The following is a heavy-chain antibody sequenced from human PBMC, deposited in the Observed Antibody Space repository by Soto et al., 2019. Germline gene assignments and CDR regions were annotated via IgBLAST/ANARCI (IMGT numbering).Heavy chain of an antibody. D-gene: IGHD6-6*01. Sequence: QVQLVESGGGVVQPGRSLRLSCAASGFTFSSYGMHRVRQAPGKGLERVAVISYDGSNKYYADSVKGRFTISRDNSKNTLYLEMNSMRAEDRAVYYFAKERIAARPGPSGNGMDVCGQGTTVTVSS. J-gene: IGHJ6*02. CDR2: ISYDGSNK. V-gene: IGHV3-30*18. CDR3: AKERIAARPGPSGNGMDV. CDR1: GFTFSSYG.